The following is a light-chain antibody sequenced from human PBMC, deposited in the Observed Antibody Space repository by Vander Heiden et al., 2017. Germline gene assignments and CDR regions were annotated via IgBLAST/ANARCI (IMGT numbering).Light chain of an antibody. CDR3: QQDDSSPRT. CDR2: AAS. V-gene: IGKV1-8*01. Sequence: TITCRASQGISSYLAWYQQKPGKAPKLLIYAASTLQSGVPSRFSGSGSGTDFTLTISCLQSEDFATYYCQQDDSSPRTFGQGTKVEIK. J-gene: IGKJ1*01. CDR1: QGISSY.